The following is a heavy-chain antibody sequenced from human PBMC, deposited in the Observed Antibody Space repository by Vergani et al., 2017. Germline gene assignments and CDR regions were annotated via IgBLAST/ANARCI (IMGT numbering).Heavy chain of an antibody. D-gene: IGHD1-1*01. J-gene: IGHJ1*01. V-gene: IGHV3-30*03. CDR3: ATKSCGTPGCQIGYFRE. CDR1: GFTSSYYG. Sequence: QVHLVESGGGVVQPWRSLRLSCVVSGFTSSYYGMHWVRQAPGKGLEWVAVISYDGTQKYYADSAKGRFTISRDNSKSTLYLQMNSLRTEDTAVYYCATKSCGTPGCQIGYFREWGQGTLVTVSS. CDR2: ISYDGTQK.